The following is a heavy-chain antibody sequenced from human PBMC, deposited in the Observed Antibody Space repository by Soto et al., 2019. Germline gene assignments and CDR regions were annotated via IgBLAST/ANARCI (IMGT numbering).Heavy chain of an antibody. J-gene: IGHJ4*02. CDR2: IYYSGST. Sequence: SVPLSVTCTVAGGSISSYYWSWIRQPPGKGLEWIGYIYYSGSTNYNPSLKSRVTISVDTSKNQFSLKLSSVTAADTAVYYCAREGRDSYYDFWSGYGFDYWGQGTLVTVSS. V-gene: IGHV4-59*01. CDR1: GGSISSYY. CDR3: AREGRDSYYDFWSGYGFDY. D-gene: IGHD3-3*01.